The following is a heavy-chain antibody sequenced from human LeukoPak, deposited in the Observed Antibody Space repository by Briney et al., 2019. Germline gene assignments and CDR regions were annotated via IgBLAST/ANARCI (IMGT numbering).Heavy chain of an antibody. Sequence: SQTLSLTCTVSGGSISSYFWSWIRQPPGKGLEWIGYIYTDGSTICNPSLKSRVTISLDTSKKQFSLKLTSVTAPDTAVYYCARRQTFFDYWGQGTLVTVSS. CDR3: ARRQTFFDY. CDR2: IYTDGST. J-gene: IGHJ4*02. V-gene: IGHV4-4*09. CDR1: GGSISSYF.